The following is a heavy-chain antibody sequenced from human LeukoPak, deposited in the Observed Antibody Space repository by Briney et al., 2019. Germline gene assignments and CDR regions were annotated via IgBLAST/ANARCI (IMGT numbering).Heavy chain of an antibody. J-gene: IGHJ5*02. Sequence: ASVKVPCKASGFTFTSYGIAWVRQAPGQGLEWMAWIRVNSGDTKYAQKFQGRVTMTTDTSTSTAYMELRSLRSDDTAVYYCARENNWNYRGGDWFDPWGQGTLVTVSS. D-gene: IGHD1-7*01. CDR2: IRVNSGDT. V-gene: IGHV1-18*01. CDR3: ARENNWNYRGGDWFDP. CDR1: GFTFTSYG.